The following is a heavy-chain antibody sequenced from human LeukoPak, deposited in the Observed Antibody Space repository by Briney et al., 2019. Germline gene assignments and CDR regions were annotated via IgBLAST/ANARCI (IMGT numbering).Heavy chain of an antibody. D-gene: IGHD3-10*01. CDR1: GGTFNNYV. V-gene: IGHV1-69*04. CDR3: AVGTMLRGVISPLDD. Sequence: SVKVSCKASGGTFNNYVFTWVRQAPGQGLEWMGKIIALLDVADYSQIFQDRVTITADRSTSTGYLELNSLTSEDTAMYYCAVGTMLRGVISPLDDWGQGTLITVSS. CDR2: IIALLDVA. J-gene: IGHJ4*02.